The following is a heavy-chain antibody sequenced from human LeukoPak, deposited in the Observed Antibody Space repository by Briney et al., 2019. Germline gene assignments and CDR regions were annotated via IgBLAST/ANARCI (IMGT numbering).Heavy chain of an antibody. Sequence: AASVKVSCKASGYTFTDYYMHWVRQAPGQGREWMGWINPNSGGTNYAQKFQVRVTMTRDTSISTAYMQLRRLRSDDTAVYYCARERRAWGEDFWGQGTLVTVSS. CDR3: ARERRAWGEDF. J-gene: IGHJ4*02. V-gene: IGHV1-2*02. CDR1: GYTFTDYY. D-gene: IGHD3-16*01. CDR2: INPNSGGT.